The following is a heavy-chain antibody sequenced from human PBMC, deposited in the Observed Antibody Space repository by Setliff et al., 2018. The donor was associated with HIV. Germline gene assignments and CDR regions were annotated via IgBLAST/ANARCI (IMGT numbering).Heavy chain of an antibody. Sequence: GASVKVSCKASGYTFTRFGISWVRQAPGQGLEWMGIINPSGGSTSYAQKFQGRVTMTRDTSTSTVYMELSSLGSEDTAVYYCARVIGAMHDFWGQGTLVTVSS. CDR1: GYTFTRFG. V-gene: IGHV1-46*01. D-gene: IGHD2-21*01. J-gene: IGHJ4*02. CDR3: ARVIGAMHDF. CDR2: INPSGGST.